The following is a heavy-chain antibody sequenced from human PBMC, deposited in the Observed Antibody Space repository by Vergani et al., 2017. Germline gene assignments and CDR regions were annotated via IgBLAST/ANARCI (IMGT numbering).Heavy chain of an antibody. V-gene: IGHV4-30-4*08. CDR3: ARREAAAGGYNWFDP. CDR1: GGSVRTSIGYY. D-gene: IGHD6-13*01. CDR2: IYYSGST. J-gene: IGHJ5*02. Sequence: QVQLQESGPGLVKPSQTLSLSCTVSGGSVRTSIGYYWTWIRQPAGKTLEWIGYIYYSGSTYYNPSLKSRITISLDTSKNQFSLKLSSVTAADTAVYYCARREAAAGGYNWFDPWGQGTLVTVSS.